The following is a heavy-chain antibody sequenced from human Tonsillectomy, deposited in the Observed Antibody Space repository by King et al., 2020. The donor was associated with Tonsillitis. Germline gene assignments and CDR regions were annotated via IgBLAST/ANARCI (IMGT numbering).Heavy chain of an antibody. Sequence: TLKESGPVLVKPPETLTLTCTVSGFSLSNARMGVSWIRQPPGKALEWLAHILWNDEKSYSTSLKSRLTISKDTSKSQVVLSMTNVDPVDIATYYCARISTYYYDSTGYYSPNWFDPWGQGTLVTVSS. CDR1: GFSLSNARMG. CDR3: ARISTYYYDSTGYYSPNWFDP. V-gene: IGHV2-26*01. J-gene: IGHJ5*02. CDR2: ILWNDEK. D-gene: IGHD3-22*01.